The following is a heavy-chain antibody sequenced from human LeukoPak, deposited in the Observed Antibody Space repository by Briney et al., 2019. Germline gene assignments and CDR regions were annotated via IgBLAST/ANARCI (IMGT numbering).Heavy chain of an antibody. Sequence: PGGSLRLYCAASGFTFSSYAMSWVRQAPGKGVEWVSAISGSGGRTYYADSVKGRFTITRDNDKNTLYVQMNSVRGEDTAVYYCAKEQTDTVTIVFWGQGTLVTVSS. D-gene: IGHD4-17*01. CDR3: AKEQTDTVTIVF. V-gene: IGHV3-23*01. CDR2: ISGSGGRT. J-gene: IGHJ4*02. CDR1: GFTFSSYA.